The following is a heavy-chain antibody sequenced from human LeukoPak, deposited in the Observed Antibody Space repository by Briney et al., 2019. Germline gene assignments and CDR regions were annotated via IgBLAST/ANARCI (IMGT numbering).Heavy chain of an antibody. D-gene: IGHD3-16*01. V-gene: IGHV3-30*02. CDR3: AKDLTDPPLTYYYMDV. Sequence: GGSLRLSCAASGFTFSSYGMHWVRQAPGKGLEGVAFIRYDGSNKYYADSVKGRFTISRDNSKNTLYLQMNSLRAEDTAVYYCAKDLTDPPLTYYYMDVWGKGTTVTVSS. CDR2: IRYDGSNK. CDR1: GFTFSSYG. J-gene: IGHJ6*03.